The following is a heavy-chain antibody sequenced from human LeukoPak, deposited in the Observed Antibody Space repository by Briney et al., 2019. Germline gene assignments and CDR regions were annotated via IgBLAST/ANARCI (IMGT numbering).Heavy chain of an antibody. J-gene: IGHJ6*03. V-gene: IGHV3-21*01. CDR3: ARRYCSSTSDPGPMDV. CDR2: ISSSSSYI. Sequence: GGSLRLSCAASGFTFSSYSMNWVRQAPGKGLEWVSSISSSSSYIYYADSVKGRLTISRDNAKNSLYLQMNSLRAEDTAVYYCARRYCSSTSDPGPMDVCGKGTTVTVSS. CDR1: GFTFSSYS. D-gene: IGHD2-2*01.